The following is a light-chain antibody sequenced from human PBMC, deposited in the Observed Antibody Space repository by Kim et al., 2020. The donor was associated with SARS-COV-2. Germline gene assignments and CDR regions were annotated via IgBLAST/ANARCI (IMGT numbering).Light chain of an antibody. V-gene: IGKV1-9*01. CDR1: QGIGNH. CDR3: QQLNTYPLT. Sequence: ASVGDRVTITCRASQGIGNHLAWYQQKPGKAPKLLIYAASTLQSGVLSRFSGSGSGTDFTLTITSLQPGDFATYYCQQLNTYPLTFGGGTKVDIK. CDR2: AAS. J-gene: IGKJ4*01.